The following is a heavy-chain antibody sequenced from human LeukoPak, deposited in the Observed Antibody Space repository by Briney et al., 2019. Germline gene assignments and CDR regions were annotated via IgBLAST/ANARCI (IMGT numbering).Heavy chain of an antibody. CDR3: ARSEEIGYGMDV. Sequence: GGSLRLSCAASGFTVSSNYMSWVRQAPGKGLEWVSVIYSGGSTYYADSVKGRFTISRDNSKNTLYLQMNSLRAEDTAAYYCARSEEIGYGMDVWGQGTTVTVSS. CDR2: IYSGGST. J-gene: IGHJ6*02. CDR1: GFTVSSNY. V-gene: IGHV3-53*01.